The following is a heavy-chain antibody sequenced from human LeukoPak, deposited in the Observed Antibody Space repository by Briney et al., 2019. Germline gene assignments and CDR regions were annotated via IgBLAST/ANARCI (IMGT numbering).Heavy chain of an antibody. V-gene: IGHV3-48*02. Sequence: GGSLRLSCAASGFTFSTYSMTWVRQAPGKGLEWVSYISSSSTTIYYADSVKGRFTISRDNAKNSLYLQMSSLRDEDTAVYYCARDWLDYWGQGTLVTVSS. D-gene: IGHD3-9*01. CDR2: ISSSSTTI. CDR1: GFTFSTYS. CDR3: ARDWLDY. J-gene: IGHJ4*02.